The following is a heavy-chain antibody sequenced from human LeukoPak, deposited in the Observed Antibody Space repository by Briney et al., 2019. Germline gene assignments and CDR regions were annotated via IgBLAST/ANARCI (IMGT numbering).Heavy chain of an antibody. J-gene: IGHJ4*02. V-gene: IGHV3-23*01. D-gene: IGHD2-8*01. CDR1: GFTFSAYA. CDR3: AKITNGDFDY. CDR2: LSASGGTT. Sequence: GGSLRLSCSASGFTFSAYAMTWVRQAPGEGLEWVSALSASGGTTYYADSVKGRFTISRDNSKNTLYLQMNSLRAEDTALYYCAKITNGDFDYWGQGTLVTVSS.